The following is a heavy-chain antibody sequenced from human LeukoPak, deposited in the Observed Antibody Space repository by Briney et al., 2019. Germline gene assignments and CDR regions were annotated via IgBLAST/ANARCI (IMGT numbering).Heavy chain of an antibody. CDR1: GGSISSGSYY. CDR3: ARETGTGYPDY. D-gene: IGHD3/OR15-3a*01. J-gene: IGHJ4*02. V-gene: IGHV4-61*02. CDR2: IYTSGST. Sequence: SETLSLTCTVSGGSISSGSYYWSWIRQPAGKGLEWIGRIYTSGSTSYNPSLKSRVTISVDTSKNLFSPKLNSVTAADTAVYYCARETGTGYPDYWGQGTLVTVSS.